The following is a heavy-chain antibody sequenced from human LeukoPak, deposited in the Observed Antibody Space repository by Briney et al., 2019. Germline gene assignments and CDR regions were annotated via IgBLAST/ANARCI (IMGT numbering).Heavy chain of an antibody. CDR2: INPNSGGT. CDR3: ARLYYYDSSGYYHRDY. V-gene: IGHV1-2*02. D-gene: IGHD3-22*01. Sequence: ASVKVSCKASGYTFTGYYMHWVRQAPGQGLEWMGWINPNSGGTNYAQKFQGRVTMTRDTSISTAYMELSRLRSDDTAVYYCARLYYYDSSGYYHRDYWGQGTLVTVSS. CDR1: GYTFTGYY. J-gene: IGHJ4*02.